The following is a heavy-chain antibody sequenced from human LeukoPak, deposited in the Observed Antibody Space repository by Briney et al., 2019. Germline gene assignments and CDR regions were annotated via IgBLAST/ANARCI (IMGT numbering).Heavy chain of an antibody. CDR3: ARVHTVNYYYYGMDV. CDR2: IYASGST. V-gene: IGHV4-4*07. J-gene: IGHJ6*02. D-gene: IGHD4-17*01. CDR1: GGSISGYF. Sequence: PSETLSLTCTVSGGSISGYFWSWIRQPAGKGLEWIGRIYASGSTNYNPSLKSRVTISVDTSKNQFSLKLSFVTAADTAVYYCARVHTVNYYYYGMDVWGQGTTVTVSS.